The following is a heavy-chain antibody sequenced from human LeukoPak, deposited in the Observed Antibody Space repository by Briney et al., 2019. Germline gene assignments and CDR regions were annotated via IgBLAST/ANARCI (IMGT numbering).Heavy chain of an antibody. CDR1: GFIFDNFG. V-gene: IGHV3-33*01. CDR3: ARDISYYYDSSGYYYPIFDY. D-gene: IGHD3-22*01. Sequence: GGSPRLSCAASGFIFDNFGMHWVRQAPGKGPEWVANIWYDGMNKYYGDSVKGRFTISRDNSKNTLYLQMNSLRAEDTAVYYCARDISYYYDSSGYYYPIFDYWGQGALVTVSS. J-gene: IGHJ4*02. CDR2: IWYDGMNK.